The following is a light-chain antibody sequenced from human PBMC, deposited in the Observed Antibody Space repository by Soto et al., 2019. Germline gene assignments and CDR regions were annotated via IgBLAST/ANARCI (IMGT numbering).Light chain of an antibody. CDR3: QQYGSSPYT. J-gene: IGKJ2*01. V-gene: IGKV3-20*01. Sequence: EIVLTQSPGTLSLSPGERATLSCRASLSVRNSYLAWYQQKPGQAPRLLIYGASGRATGIPDRFSGSGSGTDFTLTISRLEPEDFAVYYCQQYGSSPYTFGQGTKLEI. CDR2: GAS. CDR1: LSVRNSY.